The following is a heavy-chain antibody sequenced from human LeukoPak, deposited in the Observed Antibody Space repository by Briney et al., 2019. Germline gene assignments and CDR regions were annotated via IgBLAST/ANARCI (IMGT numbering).Heavy chain of an antibody. CDR3: VSGSSSDY. CDR1: GYTFIDYT. J-gene: IGHJ4*02. CDR2: IHPASGST. D-gene: IGHD3-3*01. V-gene: IGHV1-2*02. Sequence: VASVKVSCKASGYTFIDYTIHWVRQAPGQGLECVGWIHPASGSTTYAQEFQGRVTMTRDTSISTAYMELSRLRSDDTAVYYCVSGSSSDYWGQGTLVTVSS.